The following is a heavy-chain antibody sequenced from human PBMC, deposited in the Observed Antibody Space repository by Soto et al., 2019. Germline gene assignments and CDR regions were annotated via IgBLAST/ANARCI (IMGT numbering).Heavy chain of an antibody. CDR1: GGTFSSYA. CDR3: AREVYYYDSSGYPTNSFFDY. CDR2: IIPIFGTA. J-gene: IGHJ4*02. V-gene: IGHV1-69*01. D-gene: IGHD3-22*01. Sequence: VQLVQSGAEVKKPGSSVKVSCKASGGTFSSYAISWVRQAPGQGLEWMGGIIPIFGTANYAQKFQGRVTITADESTSTAYMELSSLRSEDTAVYYCAREVYYYDSSGYPTNSFFDYWGQGTLVTVSS.